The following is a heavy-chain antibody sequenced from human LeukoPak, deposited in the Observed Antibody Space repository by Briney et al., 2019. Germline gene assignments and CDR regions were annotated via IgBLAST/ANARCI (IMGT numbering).Heavy chain of an antibody. V-gene: IGHV3-23*01. D-gene: IGHD3-10*01. J-gene: IGHJ4*02. CDR1: GFTFSSYA. Sequence: GGSLRLSCAASGFTFSSYAMSWVRQAPGKGLEWVSAISGSGGSTYYADSVKGRFTISRDNSKNTLYLQMNSLRAEDTAVYYCAKDREGNRGLLWFGELLNYWGQGTLVTVSS. CDR2: ISGSGGST. CDR3: AKDREGNRGLLWFGELLNY.